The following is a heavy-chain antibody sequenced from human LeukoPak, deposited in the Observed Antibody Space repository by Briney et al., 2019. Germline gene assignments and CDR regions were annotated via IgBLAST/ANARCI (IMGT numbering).Heavy chain of an antibody. CDR2: IIPIFGTA. CDR3: ARERPDRYSYGNYGMDV. J-gene: IGHJ6*02. V-gene: IGHV1-69*13. CDR1: GYTFTSYA. D-gene: IGHD5-18*01. Sequence: ASVKVSCKASGYTFTSYAMNWVRQAPGQGLEWMGGIIPIFGTANYAQKFQGRVTITADESTSTAYMELSSLRSEDTAVYYCARERPDRYSYGNYGMDVWGQGTTVTVSS.